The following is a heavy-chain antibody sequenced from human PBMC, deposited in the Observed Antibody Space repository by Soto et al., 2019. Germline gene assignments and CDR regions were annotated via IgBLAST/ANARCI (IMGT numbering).Heavy chain of an antibody. CDR1: GFTFSSYP. J-gene: IGHJ1*01. Sequence: QVQLVESGGGVVQPGGSLRLSCAASGFTFSSYPLHWVRQAPGKGLEWVAVISYDGSIRYYADSVKGRFTISRDNSKNTLYLHMNSLRAEDTSVYYCAERGYSYDSSGGAEYFRHWGQGTLVTVSS. V-gene: IGHV3-30*04. D-gene: IGHD3-22*01. CDR3: AERGYSYDSSGGAEYFRH. CDR2: ISYDGSIR.